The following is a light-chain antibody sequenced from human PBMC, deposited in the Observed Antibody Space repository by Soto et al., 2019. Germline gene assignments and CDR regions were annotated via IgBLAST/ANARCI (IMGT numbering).Light chain of an antibody. J-gene: IGKJ5*01. CDR2: DAS. V-gene: IGKV3-11*01. CDR1: QSVSSY. Sequence: EIVLTQSPATLSLSTGERATLSCRASQSVSSYLAWYQQKPGQTPRLLIYDASNRATGIPARFSGSGSGTDFTLTISSLEPEDFAVYYCQERGSGPPCFGQGTRLEIK. CDR3: QERGSGPPC.